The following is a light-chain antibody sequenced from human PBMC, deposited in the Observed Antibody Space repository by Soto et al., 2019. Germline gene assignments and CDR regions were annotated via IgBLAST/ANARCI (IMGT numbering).Light chain of an antibody. CDR1: SSDIGTYNY. V-gene: IGLV2-14*01. J-gene: IGLJ3*02. Sequence: QSALTQPASVSGSPGQSITISCTGTSSDIGTYNYVSWYQQHPGKAPKLMIYEVSNRPSGASNRFSGSKSDKTASLTISGLQAEDEADYYCSSYTSSSLWVFGGGTKLTVL. CDR3: SSYTSSSLWV. CDR2: EVS.